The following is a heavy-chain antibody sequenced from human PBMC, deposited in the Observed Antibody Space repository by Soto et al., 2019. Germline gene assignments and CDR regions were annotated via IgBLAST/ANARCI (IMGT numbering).Heavy chain of an antibody. D-gene: IGHD3-10*01. CDR3: AREVLVRGIKYHGMDV. J-gene: IGHJ6*02. V-gene: IGHV3-33*01. CDR1: GFTFSSYG. CDR2: IWNDGSNK. Sequence: QVQLVESGGGVVQPGRSLSLSCAASGFTFSSYGIDWVRQAPGKRLKWVAVIWNDGSNKYYADSVKGRFTISRDNSKNTLYLQMNSLRAEDTAVYYCAREVLVRGIKYHGMDVWGQGTTVTVSS.